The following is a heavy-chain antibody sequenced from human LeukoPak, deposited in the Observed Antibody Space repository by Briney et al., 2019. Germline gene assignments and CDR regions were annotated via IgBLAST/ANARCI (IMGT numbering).Heavy chain of an antibody. J-gene: IGHJ4*02. CDR1: GFTFSSYS. V-gene: IGHV3-48*04. CDR3: ARDSRYDSSGYSAEAPDY. Sequence: PGGSLRLSCAASGFTFSSYSMNWVRQAPGKGLEWVSYISSSSSTIYYADSVKGRFTISRDNAKNSLYLQMNSLRAEDTAVYYCARDSRYDSSGYSAEAPDYWGQGTLVTVSS. CDR2: ISSSSSTI. D-gene: IGHD3-22*01.